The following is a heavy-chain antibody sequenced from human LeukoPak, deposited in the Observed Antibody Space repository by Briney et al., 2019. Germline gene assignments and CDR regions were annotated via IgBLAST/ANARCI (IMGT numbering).Heavy chain of an antibody. V-gene: IGHV3-23*01. CDR2: ISGSGGGT. J-gene: IGHJ4*02. CDR1: GFTFNNYA. Sequence: GGSLRLSCAASGFTFNNYAMTWVRQAPGKGREGGSVISGSGGGTYYADSVKGRFTISRDNSKNTLFMKMNSLKIEDTAVYYCVKDRTLEVRGPSFDCWGLGTLVTVSS. D-gene: IGHD1-7*01. CDR3: VKDRTLEVRGPSFDC.